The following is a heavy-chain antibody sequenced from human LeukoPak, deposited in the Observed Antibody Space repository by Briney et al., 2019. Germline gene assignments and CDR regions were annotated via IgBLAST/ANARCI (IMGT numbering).Heavy chain of an antibody. CDR1: GYSLTSYW. J-gene: IGHJ4*02. CDR2: IYPADSDT. Sequence: GECLKISCKGSGYSLTSYWIGWVRQMPGKGLEWLGIIYPADSDTRYSPSFQGQATISAGKCISTAYLQWSSLKASDTARYYCARHVGYSYGLVVDYWGQGTLVTVSS. CDR3: ARHVGYSYGLVVDY. V-gene: IGHV5-51*01. D-gene: IGHD5-18*01.